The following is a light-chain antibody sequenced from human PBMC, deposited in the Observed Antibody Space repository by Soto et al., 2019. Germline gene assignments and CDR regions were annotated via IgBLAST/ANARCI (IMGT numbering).Light chain of an antibody. CDR3: SAYTSSSTLDV. J-gene: IGLJ1*01. CDR2: EVS. Sequence: QSVLTQPASVSGSPGQSITISCTGTSSDVGGYNYVSWYLQHPGKAPKLMIYEVSNRPSGVSNRFSGSMSGNTASLTISGLQAEDEADYYCSAYTSSSTLDVFGTGTKV. V-gene: IGLV2-14*01. CDR1: SSDVGGYNY.